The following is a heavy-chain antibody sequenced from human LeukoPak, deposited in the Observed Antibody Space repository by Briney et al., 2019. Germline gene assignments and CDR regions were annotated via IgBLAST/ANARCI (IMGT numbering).Heavy chain of an antibody. D-gene: IGHD6-6*01. V-gene: IGHV3-7*03. J-gene: IGHJ3*01. CDR3: ARSSYSSSSSV. CDR2: INSDGSEG. Sequence: GGCLSLSCAVSGFTLSGFWMGWSRPAPGKGREWVASINSDGSEGYYADVVKGRFTISRDNAKNSLYLQINSLRAEDTAVYYCARSSYSSSSSVWGQGTMVTVSS. CDR1: GFTLSGFW.